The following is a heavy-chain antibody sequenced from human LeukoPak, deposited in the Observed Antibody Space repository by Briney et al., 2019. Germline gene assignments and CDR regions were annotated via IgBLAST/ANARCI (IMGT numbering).Heavy chain of an antibody. Sequence: ASVKVSCKASGYTFTSYGFSWVRQAPGQGLEWIGWISAYNGNTNYAQKLQGRVTMTTDTSTSTAYMELRSLRSDDTAVYYCARDSFPYCSSTSCYGGEHYYGMDVWGQGTTVTVSS. CDR1: GYTFTSYG. CDR2: ISAYNGNT. V-gene: IGHV1-18*01. D-gene: IGHD2-2*01. J-gene: IGHJ6*02. CDR3: ARDSFPYCSSTSCYGGEHYYGMDV.